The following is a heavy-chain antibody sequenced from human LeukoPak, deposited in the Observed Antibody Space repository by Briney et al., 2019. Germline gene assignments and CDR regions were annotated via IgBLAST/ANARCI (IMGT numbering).Heavy chain of an antibody. CDR2: INSNSGGT. CDR1: GYTFSDYS. CDR3: ARGGSGSGYLYYFDS. V-gene: IGHV1-2*06. D-gene: IGHD3-10*01. Sequence: ASVNVSCKASGYTFSDYSIHWVRQAPGQGLEWMGRINSNSGGTSYAQNFQGRVTMTRDTSITTAYMEVSGLTSDDTAVYYCARGGSGSGYLYYFDSWGQGTLVSVSS. J-gene: IGHJ4*02.